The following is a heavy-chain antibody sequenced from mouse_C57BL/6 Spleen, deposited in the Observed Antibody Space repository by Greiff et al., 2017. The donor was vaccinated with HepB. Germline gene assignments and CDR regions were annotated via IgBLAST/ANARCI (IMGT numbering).Heavy chain of an antibody. D-gene: IGHD1-1*01. Sequence: VQVVESGPELVKPGASVKISCKASGYAFSSSWMNWVKQRPGKGLEWIGRIYPGDGDTNYNGKFKGKATLTADKSSSTAYMQLSSLTSEDSAVYFCARGYYYGSSYGYWGQGTTLTVSS. CDR3: ARGYYYGSSYGY. CDR1: GYAFSSSW. J-gene: IGHJ2*01. V-gene: IGHV1-82*01. CDR2: IYPGDGDT.